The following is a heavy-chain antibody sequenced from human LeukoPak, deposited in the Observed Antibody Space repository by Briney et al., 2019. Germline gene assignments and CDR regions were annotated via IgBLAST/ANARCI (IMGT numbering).Heavy chain of an antibody. D-gene: IGHD3-9*01. CDR3: ARLSKGRYFDYIFDY. CDR1: GGSISSSSYY. V-gene: IGHV4-39*01. CDR2: IYYSGST. J-gene: IGHJ4*02. Sequence: SETLSLTCTVSGGSISSSSYYWGWIRQPPGKGLEWVGNIYYSGSTYYNPSLDSRVTMSVDTSKNQFSLKMSSVTAADTAVYYCARLSKGRYFDYIFDYWGQGTLVTVSS.